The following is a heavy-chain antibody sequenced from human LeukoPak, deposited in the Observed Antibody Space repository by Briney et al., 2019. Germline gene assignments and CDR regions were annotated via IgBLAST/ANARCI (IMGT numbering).Heavy chain of an antibody. Sequence: SETLSLTCAVYGGSFSGYYWNWIRQPPGKGLEWIGEINHGRSTKYNPSLKSRVTISADTSKNQFSLRLSSVTAADTAVYYCARRATNWGSFDYWGQGNPVTVSS. J-gene: IGHJ4*02. CDR2: INHGRST. CDR3: ARRATNWGSFDY. V-gene: IGHV4-34*01. D-gene: IGHD7-27*01. CDR1: GGSFSGYY.